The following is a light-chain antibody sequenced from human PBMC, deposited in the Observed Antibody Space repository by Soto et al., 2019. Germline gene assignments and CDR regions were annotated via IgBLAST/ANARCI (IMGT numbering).Light chain of an antibody. CDR2: VDTDGGH. CDR1: SGHSSYI. Sequence: QLVLTQSPAASASLGASVKLTCTLSSGHSSYIIAWHQQQPGKGPRYLMRVDTDGGHSKGDGIPDRFSGSSSRAERYLTISSLQSEDEADYYCQTWGTGVVVFGGGTKLTVL. CDR3: QTWGTGVVV. V-gene: IGLV4-69*01. J-gene: IGLJ2*01.